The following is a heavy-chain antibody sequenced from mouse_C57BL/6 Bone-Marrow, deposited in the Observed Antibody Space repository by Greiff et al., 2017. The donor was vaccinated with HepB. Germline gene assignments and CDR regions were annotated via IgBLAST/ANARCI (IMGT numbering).Heavy chain of an antibody. CDR1: GFTFSSYG. Sequence: EVQVVESGGDLVKPGGSLKLSCAASGFTFSSYGMSWVRQTPDKRLEWVATISSGGSYTYYPDSVKGRFTISRDNAKNTLYLQMSSLKSEDTAMYYCARHSNSHYAMDYWGQGTSVTVSS. J-gene: IGHJ4*01. CDR2: ISSGGSYT. V-gene: IGHV5-6*01. CDR3: ARHSNSHYAMDY.